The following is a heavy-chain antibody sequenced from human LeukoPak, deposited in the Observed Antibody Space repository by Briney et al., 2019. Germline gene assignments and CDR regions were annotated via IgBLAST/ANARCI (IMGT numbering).Heavy chain of an antibody. CDR2: ISWNSGSI. V-gene: IGHV3-9*01. CDR3: AKDLYYDSRAGGFDI. D-gene: IGHD3-22*01. CDR1: GFTFADYA. Sequence: GRSLRLSCAASGFTFADYAMHRVRPAPGKGLEWVSVISWNSGSIGYADSVKGRFTISRDNAKNSLYLQMNSLRAEDTALYYCAKDLYYDSRAGGFDIWGQGTMVTVSS. J-gene: IGHJ3*02.